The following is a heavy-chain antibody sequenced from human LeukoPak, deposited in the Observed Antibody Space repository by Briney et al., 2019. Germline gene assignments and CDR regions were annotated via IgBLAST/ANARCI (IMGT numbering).Heavy chain of an antibody. V-gene: IGHV1-2*02. J-gene: IGHJ3*02. CDR2: FNPNSGGT. Sequence: ASVKVSCKASGYTFTGYYMHWVRQAPGQGLEWMGWFNPNSGGTNYAQKFQGRVTMTRDTSISTAYMELSRLRSDDTAVYYCARVVGATGYDAFDIWGQGTMVTVSS. D-gene: IGHD1-26*01. CDR1: GYTFTGYY. CDR3: ARVVGATGYDAFDI.